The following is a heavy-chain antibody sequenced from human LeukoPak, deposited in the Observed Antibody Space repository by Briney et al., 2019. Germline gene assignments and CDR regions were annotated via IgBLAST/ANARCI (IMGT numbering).Heavy chain of an antibody. D-gene: IGHD2-2*02. CDR3: ARDIGYRFDY. CDR1: GDSVSSNSAA. CDR2: TYYMSRWYN. Sequence: SQTLSLNCAISGDSVSSNSAAWNWIRQSPSRGLEWLGRTYYMSRWYNNYAVSVAGRITVNPDTSKNHFSLQLNSVTPEDTAVYYCARDIGYRFDYWGQGTLVTVSS. J-gene: IGHJ4*02. V-gene: IGHV6-1*01.